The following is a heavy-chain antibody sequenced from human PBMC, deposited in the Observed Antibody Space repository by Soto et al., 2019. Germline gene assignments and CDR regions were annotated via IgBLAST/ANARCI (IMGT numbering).Heavy chain of an antibody. CDR2: VSNGGGT. J-gene: IGHJ4*02. D-gene: IGHD3-16*01. CDR3: ARGSINVGAQVNDC. CDR1: GDSISSYY. V-gene: IGHV4-59*01. Sequence: PSETLSLTCAVSGDSISSYYWSWFRQHPGKGLQWIGYVSNGGGTNYNPSLWSRVTISLDTSKNQFSLSLNSVTAGDTAVYFCARGSINVGAQVNDCWGQGTLVTVSS.